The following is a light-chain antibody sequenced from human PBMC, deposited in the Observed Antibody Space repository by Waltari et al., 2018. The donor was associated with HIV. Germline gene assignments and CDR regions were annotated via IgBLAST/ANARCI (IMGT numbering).Light chain of an antibody. Sequence: QSALTQPASVSGSPGQSITISCTGTSSDVGGYNYVSWYQQHPGKAPKLMIYEVSNRPAWVSNRFSGSKSGNTASLTISGLQAEDEAAYYCSSYTSSSTVVFGGGTKLTVL. J-gene: IGLJ2*01. V-gene: IGLV2-14*01. CDR1: SSDVGGYNY. CDR2: EVS. CDR3: SSYTSSSTVV.